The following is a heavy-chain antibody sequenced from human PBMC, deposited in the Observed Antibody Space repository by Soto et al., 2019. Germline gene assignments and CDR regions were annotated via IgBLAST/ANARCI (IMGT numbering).Heavy chain of an antibody. CDR2: ISYDGSNK. CDR3: AKALAPREIPSIDY. Sequence: PGGSLRLSCAASGFTFSSYGMHWVRQAPGKGLEWVAVISYDGSNKYYADSVKGRFTISRDNSKNTLYLQMNSLRAEDTAVYYCAKALAPREIPSIDYWGQGTLVTVSS. V-gene: IGHV3-30*18. J-gene: IGHJ4*02. CDR1: GFTFSSYG. D-gene: IGHD6-6*01.